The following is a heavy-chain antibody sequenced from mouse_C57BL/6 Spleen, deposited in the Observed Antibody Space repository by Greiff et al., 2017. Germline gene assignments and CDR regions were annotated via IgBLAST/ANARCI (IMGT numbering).Heavy chain of an antibody. J-gene: IGHJ1*03. CDR1: GFNIKADY. CDR3: TIPDGPRYFDV. V-gene: IGHV14-4*01. Sequence: EVQLQQSGAELVRPGASVKLSCTASGFNIKADYMHWVKQRPEQGLAWIGWIDPENGDTEYASKFQGKATITADTSSNTAYLQLSSLTSEDTAVYYCTIPDGPRYFDVWGTGTTVTVSS. CDR2: IDPENGDT. D-gene: IGHD2-3*01.